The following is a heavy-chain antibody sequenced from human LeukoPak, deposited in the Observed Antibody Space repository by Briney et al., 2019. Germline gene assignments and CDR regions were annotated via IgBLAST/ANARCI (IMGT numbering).Heavy chain of an antibody. CDR1: GFTFSTYS. D-gene: IGHD6-6*01. CDR2: ISSSTTNM. J-gene: IGHJ4*02. Sequence: GGSLRLSRAASGFTFSTYSMNWVRQAPGKGLEWVSYISSSTTNMYYADSVKGRFTISRDNAKNSLYLQMNSLRAEDTAVYYCAREYSSSSGRSFDYWGQGTLVTVSS. V-gene: IGHV3-48*01. CDR3: AREYSSSSGRSFDY.